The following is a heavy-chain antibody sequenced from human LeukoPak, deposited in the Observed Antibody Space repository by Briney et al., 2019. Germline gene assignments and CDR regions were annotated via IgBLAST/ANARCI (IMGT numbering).Heavy chain of an antibody. D-gene: IGHD3-10*01. CDR3: ARDRGTPDSFNS. J-gene: IGHJ3*02. CDR2: ISGDGSTI. V-gene: IGHV3-74*01. CDR1: GFTFDDYG. Sequence: GGSLRLSCAASGFTFDDYGMSWVRQAPGKGLEWVSHISGDGSTIVYADSVKGRFTISRDNAKNTLFLQMDSLRAEDTAVYYCARDRGTPDSFNSWGQGTVVTVSS.